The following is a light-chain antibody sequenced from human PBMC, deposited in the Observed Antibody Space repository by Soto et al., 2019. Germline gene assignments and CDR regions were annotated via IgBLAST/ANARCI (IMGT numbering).Light chain of an antibody. Sequence: QSALTQPASVSGSPGQSITISCTGTSSDVGGYNYVSCYHQHPGKAPKLMIYGVTNRPSGVSNRFSGSKSGNTASLTISGLQAEDEADYYCSSYTSSTTLSVVFGGGTKLTVL. CDR2: GVT. V-gene: IGLV2-14*01. CDR1: SSDVGGYNY. CDR3: SSYTSSTTLSVV. J-gene: IGLJ2*01.